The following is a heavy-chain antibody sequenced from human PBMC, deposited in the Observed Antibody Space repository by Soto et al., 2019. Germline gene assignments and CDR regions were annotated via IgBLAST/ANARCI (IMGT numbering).Heavy chain of an antibody. CDR1: GFTFSSYS. D-gene: IGHD3-22*01. CDR2: ISSSSSTI. J-gene: IGHJ6*02. V-gene: IGHV3-48*02. Sequence: GGSLRLSCAASGFTFSSYSMNWVRQAPGKGLEWVSHISSSSSTIYYADSVKGRFTISRDNAKNSLYLQMNSLRDEDTAVYYCARDRSYYDSSGPLPYYYGMDVWGQGTTVTVSS. CDR3: ARDRSYYDSSGPLPYYYGMDV.